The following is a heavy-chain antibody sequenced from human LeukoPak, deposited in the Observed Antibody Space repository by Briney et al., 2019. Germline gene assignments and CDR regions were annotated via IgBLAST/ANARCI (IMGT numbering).Heavy chain of an antibody. CDR2: IYYSGST. Sequence: PSETLSLTCTVSGGSISSYYWSWIRQPPGKGLEWIGYIYYSGSTNYNPSLKSRVTISVDTSKNQFSLKLSSVTAADTAVYYCARAYYDSSGYYDAFDIWGQGTVVTVSS. V-gene: IGHV4-59*01. CDR3: ARAYYDSSGYYDAFDI. J-gene: IGHJ3*02. D-gene: IGHD3-22*01. CDR1: GGSISSYY.